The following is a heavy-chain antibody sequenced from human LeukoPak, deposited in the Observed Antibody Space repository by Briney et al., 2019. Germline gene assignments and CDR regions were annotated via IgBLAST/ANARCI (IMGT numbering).Heavy chain of an antibody. J-gene: IGHJ4*02. CDR2: INPNSGGT. D-gene: IGHD1-1*01. CDR3: ARDPPYNWNDGADNFDY. Sequence: ASVKVSCKASGYTFTGYYIHWVRQAAGQGLEWRGWINPNSGGTNYAQKSQGRVTMTRDTSISTANMELSRLRSDDTAVYYCARDPPYNWNDGADNFDYWGQGTLVTVSS. V-gene: IGHV1-2*02. CDR1: GYTFTGYY.